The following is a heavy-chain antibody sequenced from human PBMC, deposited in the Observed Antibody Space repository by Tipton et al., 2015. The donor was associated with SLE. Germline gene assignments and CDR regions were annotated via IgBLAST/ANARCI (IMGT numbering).Heavy chain of an antibody. V-gene: IGHV4-39*02. D-gene: IGHD5-24*01. J-gene: IGHJ4*02. CDR1: GGSISSTSHR. CDR2: FHHKGSS. CDR3: ARGGEMSTVPFDY. Sequence: TLSLTCTVSGGSISSTSHRWGWIRQPPGKGLEWIGSFHHKGSSYYSPSLGSRVTISVDTSKNHFSLRLTSVTAADTALYYCARGGEMSTVPFDYWGQGTLVTVSS.